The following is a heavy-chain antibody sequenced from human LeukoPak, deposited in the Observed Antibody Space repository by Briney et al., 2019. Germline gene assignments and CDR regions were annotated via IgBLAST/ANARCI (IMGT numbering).Heavy chain of an antibody. CDR3: ASDGGNSGY. V-gene: IGHV3-53*01. D-gene: IGHD4-23*01. Sequence: GGSLRLSCAASGFTFNSYAMHWVRQAPGKGLEWVSVIYSGGSTYYADSVKGRFTISRDNSKNTLYLQMNSLRAEDTAVYYCASDGGNSGYWGQGTLVTVSS. CDR2: IYSGGST. CDR1: GFTFNSYA. J-gene: IGHJ4*02.